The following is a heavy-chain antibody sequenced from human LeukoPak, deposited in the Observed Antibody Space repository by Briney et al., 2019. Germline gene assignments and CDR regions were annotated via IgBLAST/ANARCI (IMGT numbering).Heavy chain of an antibody. V-gene: IGHV4-34*01. CDR2: INHSGYT. CDR1: GGSFSGYY. CDR3: ARWMVGDTFDY. J-gene: IGHJ4*02. D-gene: IGHD1-26*01. Sequence: SETLSLTCAVYGGSFSGYYWSWIRQPPGKGLEWIGEINHSGYTNYNPSLTSRVTISVDTSKNQFALKRSSGTAAYTAVYDCARWMVGDTFDYWGQGTLVTVSS.